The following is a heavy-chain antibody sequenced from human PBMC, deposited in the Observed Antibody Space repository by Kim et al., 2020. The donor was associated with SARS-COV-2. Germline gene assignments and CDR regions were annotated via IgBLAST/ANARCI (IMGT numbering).Heavy chain of an antibody. D-gene: IGHD3-16*01. V-gene: IGHV3-53*01. CDR3: ASPSSSLGAFDI. J-gene: IGHJ3*02. Sequence: YYPDPVKGPFTISQNNSKNPLYLQMNSLRAEDTAVYYCASPSSSLGAFDIWGQGTMVTVSS.